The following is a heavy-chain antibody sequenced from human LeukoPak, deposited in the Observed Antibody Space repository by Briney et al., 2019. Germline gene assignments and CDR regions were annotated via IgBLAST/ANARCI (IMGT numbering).Heavy chain of an antibody. CDR2: IYYNGGT. CDR3: ARTTPTGFWSGYPNWFDP. V-gene: IGHV4-59*01. J-gene: IGHJ5*02. D-gene: IGHD3-3*01. CDR1: GGPISSYY. Sequence: SETLSLTCTVSGGPISSYYWSWIRQPPGKGLEWIGYIYYNGGTNYNPSLKSRVTISVGTSKNQFSLKLSSVTAADTAVYYCARTTPTGFWSGYPNWFDPWGQGTLVTVSS.